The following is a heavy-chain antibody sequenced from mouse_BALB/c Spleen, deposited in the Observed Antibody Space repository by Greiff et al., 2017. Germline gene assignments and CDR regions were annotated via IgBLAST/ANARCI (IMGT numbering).Heavy chain of an antibody. D-gene: IGHD2-14*01. V-gene: IGHV2-2*02. J-gene: IGHJ4*01. CDR3: ARDYYRYEDYAMDY. CDR2: IWSGGST. Sequence: QVQLQQSGPGLVQPSQSLSITCTVSGFSLTSYGVHWVRQSPGKGLEWLGVIWSGGSTDYNAAFISRLSISKDNSKSQVFFKMNSLQANDTAIYYCARDYYRYEDYAMDYWGQGTSVTVSS. CDR1: GFSLTSYG.